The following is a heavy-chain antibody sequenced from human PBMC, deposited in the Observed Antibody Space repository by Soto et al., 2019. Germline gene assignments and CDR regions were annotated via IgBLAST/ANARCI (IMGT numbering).Heavy chain of an antibody. CDR1: GGSISSYY. V-gene: IGHV4-59*01. D-gene: IGHD5-12*01. Sequence: PSETLSLTCTVSGGSISSYYWSWIRQPPGKGLEWIGYIYYSVSTNYNPSLKSRVTISVDTSKNQFSLKLSSVTAADTAVYYCAARGYSGYDSGREDDYWGQGTLVTVSS. CDR2: IYYSVST. J-gene: IGHJ4*02. CDR3: AARGYSGYDSGREDDY.